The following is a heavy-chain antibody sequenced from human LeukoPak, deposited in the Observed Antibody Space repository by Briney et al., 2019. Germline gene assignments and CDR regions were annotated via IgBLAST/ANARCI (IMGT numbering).Heavy chain of an antibody. CDR3: AREVGGYSGYDVSAVFDY. Sequence: SVKVSCKASGGTFSSYAISWVRQAPGQGLAWMGRIIPILGIANYAQKFQGRVTITADKSTSTAYMELSSLRSEDTAVYYCAREVGGYSGYDVSAVFDYWGQGTLVTVSS. D-gene: IGHD5-12*01. J-gene: IGHJ4*02. V-gene: IGHV1-69*04. CDR1: GGTFSSYA. CDR2: IIPILGIA.